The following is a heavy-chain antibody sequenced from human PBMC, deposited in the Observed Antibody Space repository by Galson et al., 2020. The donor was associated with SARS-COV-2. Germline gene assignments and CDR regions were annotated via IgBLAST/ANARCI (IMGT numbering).Heavy chain of an antibody. J-gene: IGHJ6*02. CDR3: ASQLVPHYYGMDV. CDR1: GFTFSSYG. D-gene: IGHD6-13*01. Sequence: GGSLRLSCAASGFTFSSYGMHWVRQAPGKGLEWVAGIWYDGSNKYYADSVKGRFTISRDNSKNTLYLQMNSLRAEDTAVYYCASQLVPHYYGMDVWGQGTTVTVSS. CDR2: IWYDGSNK. V-gene: IGHV3-33*01.